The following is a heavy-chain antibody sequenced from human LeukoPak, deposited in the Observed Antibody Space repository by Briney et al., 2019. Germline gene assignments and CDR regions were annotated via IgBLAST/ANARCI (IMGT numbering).Heavy chain of an antibody. D-gene: IGHD1/OR15-1a*01. J-gene: IGHJ4*02. CDR3: AKGRTNDY. Sequence: PGGSLRLSCAASGFTFSTYAMSWVRQTPERGLEWVSAISDTGGNTFYAESVKGRFTISRDNSKNTPYLQTNSLRAEDTAIYYCAKGRTNDYWGQGTLVTVSS. CDR1: GFTFSTYA. CDR2: ISDTGGNT. V-gene: IGHV3-23*01.